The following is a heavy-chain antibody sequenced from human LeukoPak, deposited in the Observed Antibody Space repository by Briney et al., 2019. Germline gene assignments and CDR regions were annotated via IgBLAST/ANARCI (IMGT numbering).Heavy chain of an antibody. CDR2: IYHSGST. CDR3: ARAGSYPGAFDI. V-gene: IGHV4-4*02. Sequence: SETLSLTCAVSGGSISSSNWWTWVRQPPGKGLEWIGEIYHSGSTNYNPSLKSRVTISVDTPKNQFSLKLTSVTAADTAVYYCARAGSYPGAFDIWGQGTMVTVSS. CDR1: GGSISSSNW. J-gene: IGHJ3*02. D-gene: IGHD1-26*01.